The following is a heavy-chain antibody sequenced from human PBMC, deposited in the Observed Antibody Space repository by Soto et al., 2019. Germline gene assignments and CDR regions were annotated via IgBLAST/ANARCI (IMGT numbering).Heavy chain of an antibody. J-gene: IGHJ4*02. Sequence: QITLKESGPPLVKPTQTLTLTCTFSGFSFTTDGMGVGWIRQSPGKALEWLALIYWDDDKRYSPSLKSRLTTTKDASRNQVVLTLTTTDPADTAKYYSAHLNWAASGTRYYFDYWGQGTLVTVSS. CDR2: IYWDDDK. CDR1: GFSFTTDGMG. CDR3: AHLNWAASGTRYYFDY. V-gene: IGHV2-5*02. D-gene: IGHD6-13*01.